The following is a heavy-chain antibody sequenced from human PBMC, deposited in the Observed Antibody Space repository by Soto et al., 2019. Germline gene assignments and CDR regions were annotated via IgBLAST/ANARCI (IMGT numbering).Heavy chain of an antibody. CDR2: IRGSGDST. CDR1: GFTFSSYA. V-gene: IGHV3-23*01. CDR3: ATCHWNGPYDY. Sequence: EVQLLESGGGLVQPGGSLRLSCAASGFTFSSYAMSWVRQAPGKGLEWVSGIRGSGDSTNYADSVKGRFTISRDNSKNTLYLQMNSLRDEDTAVYYCATCHWNGPYDYWGQGTLVTVSS. J-gene: IGHJ4*02. D-gene: IGHD1-1*01.